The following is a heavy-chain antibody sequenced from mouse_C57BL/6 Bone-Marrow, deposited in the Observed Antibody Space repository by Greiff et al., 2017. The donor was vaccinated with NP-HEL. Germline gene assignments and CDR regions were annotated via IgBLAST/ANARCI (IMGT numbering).Heavy chain of an antibody. V-gene: IGHV5-6*01. Sequence: EVMLVESGGDLVKPGGSLKLSCAASGFTFSSYGMSWVRQTPDKRLEWVATISSGGSYTYYPDSVKWRFTISRDNAKNTLYLQMSSLKSEDTAMYYCARDYYGSSYYFDYWGQGTTLTVSS. CDR3: ARDYYGSSYYFDY. CDR2: ISSGGSYT. J-gene: IGHJ2*01. CDR1: GFTFSSYG. D-gene: IGHD1-1*01.